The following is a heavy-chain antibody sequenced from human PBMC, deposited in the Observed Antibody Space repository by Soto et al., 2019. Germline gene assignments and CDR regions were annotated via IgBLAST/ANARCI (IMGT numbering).Heavy chain of an antibody. V-gene: IGHV3-30-3*01. CDR2: ISYDGSNK. Sequence: QVPLVESGGGVVQPGRSLRLSCAASGFTYSSYAMHWVRQAPGKGLEWVAVISYDGSNKYYADSVKGRFTISRDNSNNTLYLQMNSLRAEETAVYYCASGVARYKNAFDIWGQGTMVSVSS. CDR3: ASGVARYKNAFDI. J-gene: IGHJ3*02. D-gene: IGHD1-1*01. CDR1: GFTYSSYA.